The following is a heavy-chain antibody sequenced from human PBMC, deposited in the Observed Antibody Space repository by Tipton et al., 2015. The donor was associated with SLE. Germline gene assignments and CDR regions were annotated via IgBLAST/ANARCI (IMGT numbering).Heavy chain of an antibody. D-gene: IGHD4-17*01. V-gene: IGHV4-34*01. CDR3: ARLPTGFPNWFDP. CDR2: INHSGST. CDR1: GGSISGHY. Sequence: TLSLTCSVPGGSISGHYWSWIRQPPGKGLEWIGEINHSGSTNYNPSLKSRVTISVDTSKNQFSLKLSSVTAADTAVYYCARLPTGFPNWFDPWGQGTLVTVSS. J-gene: IGHJ5*02.